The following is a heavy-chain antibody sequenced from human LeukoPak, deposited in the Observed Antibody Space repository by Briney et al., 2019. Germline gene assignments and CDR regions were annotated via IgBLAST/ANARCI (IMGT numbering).Heavy chain of an antibody. CDR3: ATDHCSGGSCYHYYYYGMDV. CDR1: GYTFTSYD. V-gene: IGHV1-8*01. CDR2: MNPNSGNT. Sequence: ASVKVSCKASGYTFTSYDINWVRQATGQGLEWMGWMNPNSGNTGYAQKFQGRVTMTRNTSISTAYMELSSLRSEDTAVYYCATDHCSGGSCYHYYYYGMDVWGQGTTVTVSS. J-gene: IGHJ6*02. D-gene: IGHD2-15*01.